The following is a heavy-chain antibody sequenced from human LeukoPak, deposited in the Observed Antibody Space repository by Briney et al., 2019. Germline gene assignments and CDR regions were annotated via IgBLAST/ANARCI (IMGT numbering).Heavy chain of an antibody. V-gene: IGHV3-23*01. J-gene: IGHJ4*02. D-gene: IGHD6-13*01. CDR2: ISGSGGST. CDR3: AKPYSSSWYDFDY. Sequence: PGGSLRLSCVASGITFSNYAMSWVRQAPGKGLEWVSAISGSGGSTYYADSVKGRFTISRDNSKNTLYLQMNSLRAEDTAVYYCAKPYSSSWYDFDYWGQGTLVTVSS. CDR1: GITFSNYA.